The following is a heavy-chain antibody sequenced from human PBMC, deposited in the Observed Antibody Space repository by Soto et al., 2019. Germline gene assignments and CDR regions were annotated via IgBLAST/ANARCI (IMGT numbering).Heavy chain of an antibody. D-gene: IGHD3-3*01. Sequence: QVQLVESGGGVVQPGRSLRLSCAASGFTFTKYGMHWVRQAPGKGLEWVAVISSDGSNEYYADSVKGRFTISRGNSKNTLFLQMDSLRAEDTAVYYCAKAMFYDFWSSLDNWGQGTPVTVSS. CDR1: GFTFTKYG. J-gene: IGHJ4*02. CDR3: AKAMFYDFWSSLDN. V-gene: IGHV3-30*18. CDR2: ISSDGSNE.